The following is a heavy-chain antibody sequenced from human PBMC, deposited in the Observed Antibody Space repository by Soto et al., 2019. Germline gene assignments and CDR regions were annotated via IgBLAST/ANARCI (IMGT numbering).Heavy chain of an antibody. CDR2: IIPIFGTA. J-gene: IGHJ6*02. CDR1: GGTFSSYA. Sequence: SVKVSCKASGGTFSSYAISWVRQAPGQWLEWMGGIIPIFGTANYAQKFQGRVTITADESTSTAYMELSSLRSEDTAVYYCARQVREVGATDYYYYGMDVWGQGTTVTVSS. V-gene: IGHV1-69*13. CDR3: ARQVREVGATDYYYYGMDV. D-gene: IGHD1-26*01.